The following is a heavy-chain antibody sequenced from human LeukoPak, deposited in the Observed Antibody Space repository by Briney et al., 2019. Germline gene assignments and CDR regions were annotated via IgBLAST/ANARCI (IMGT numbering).Heavy chain of an antibody. J-gene: IGHJ4*02. CDR1: GFTFSDYY. D-gene: IGHD3-22*01. Sequence: PGGSLRLSCAASGFTFSDYYMSWIRQAPGKGLEWVSYISSSGSTIYYADSVKGRFTISRDNAKNSLYLQMNSLRAEDTALYYCARSAWDYYDSSGYYSFDYWGQGTLVTVSS. CDR2: ISSSGSTI. V-gene: IGHV3-11*01. CDR3: ARSAWDYYDSSGYYSFDY.